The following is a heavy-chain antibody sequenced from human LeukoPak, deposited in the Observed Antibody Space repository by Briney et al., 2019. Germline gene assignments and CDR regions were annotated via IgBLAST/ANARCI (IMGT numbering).Heavy chain of an antibody. CDR2: ISGSGGST. Sequence: PGGSLRLSCAASGFTFSSYSMNWVRQAPGKGLEWVSAISGSGGSTYYADSVKGRFTISRDNSKNTLYLQMNSLRAEDTAVYYCAKGPRALYGSGSSGWFDPWGQGTLVTVSS. D-gene: IGHD3-10*01. CDR3: AKGPRALYGSGSSGWFDP. CDR1: GFTFSSYS. V-gene: IGHV3-23*01. J-gene: IGHJ5*02.